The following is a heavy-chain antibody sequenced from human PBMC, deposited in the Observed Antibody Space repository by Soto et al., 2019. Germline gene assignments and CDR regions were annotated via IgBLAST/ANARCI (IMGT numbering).Heavy chain of an antibody. CDR2: ISSGNTYI. V-gene: IGHV3-21*04. Sequence: PGGSLRLSCAASGFTFSSYTMNWVRQAPGEGLEWVSSISSGNTYIYYADSVKGRFTISRDNSKNTLYLQMNSLRAEDTAVHYCAKDLKGFRDIVVVPAAPRGQRKHDYWGQGTLVTVSS. CDR3: AKDLKGFRDIVVVPAAPRGQRKHDY. J-gene: IGHJ4*02. CDR1: GFTFSSYT. D-gene: IGHD2-2*01.